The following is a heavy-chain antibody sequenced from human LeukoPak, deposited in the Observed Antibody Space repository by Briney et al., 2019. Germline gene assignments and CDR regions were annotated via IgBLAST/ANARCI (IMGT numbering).Heavy chain of an antibody. CDR2: VKQDGSEK. D-gene: IGHD3-22*01. J-gene: IGHJ4*02. V-gene: IGHV3-7*03. Sequence: GGSLRLSCAASGFTFSNYWMSWVRQAPGKGLEWVANVKQDGSEKYYVDSVKGRFTISRDNSKNTLYLQMDSLRAEDTAIYYCAKGSSGGRPYYFDYWGQGTLVTVSS. CDR3: AKGSSGGRPYYFDY. CDR1: GFTFSNYW.